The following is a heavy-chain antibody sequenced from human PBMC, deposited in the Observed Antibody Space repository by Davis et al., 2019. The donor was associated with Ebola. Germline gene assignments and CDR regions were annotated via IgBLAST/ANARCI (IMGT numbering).Heavy chain of an antibody. D-gene: IGHD3-3*01. Sequence: AASVTVSCKAFGYTFIGHYMHWVRQAPGQGLEWMGIINPSGGSTSYAQKFQGRVTMTRDTSTSTVYMELSSLRSEDTAVYYCAKSGLSFGVVKYHYGMDVWGKGTTVTVSS. V-gene: IGHV1-46*01. J-gene: IGHJ6*04. CDR3: AKSGLSFGVVKYHYGMDV. CDR2: INPSGGST. CDR1: GYTFIGHY.